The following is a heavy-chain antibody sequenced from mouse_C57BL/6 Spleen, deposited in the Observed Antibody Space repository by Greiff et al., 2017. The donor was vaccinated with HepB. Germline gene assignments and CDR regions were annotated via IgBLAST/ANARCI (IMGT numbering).Heavy chain of an antibody. V-gene: IGHV3-6*01. CDR2: ISYDGSN. J-gene: IGHJ3*01. CDR1: GYSITSGYY. D-gene: IGHD2-4*01. Sequence: EVKLMESGPGLVKPSQSLSLTCSVTGYSITSGYYWNWIRQFPGNKLEWMGDISYDGSNNYNPSLKNRNSITRDTSKNQIFLKLNSVTTEDTATYYCAIYYDYDSAWFAYWGQGTLVTVSA. CDR3: AIYYDYDSAWFAY.